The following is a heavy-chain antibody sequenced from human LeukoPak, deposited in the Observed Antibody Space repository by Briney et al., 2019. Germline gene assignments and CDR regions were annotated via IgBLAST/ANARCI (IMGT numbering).Heavy chain of an antibody. CDR1: GYTFTSYT. Sequence: ASVKVSCKASGYTFTSYTMNWVRQAPGQGLEWMGWINPNSGGTNYAQKFQGRVTMTRDTSISTAYMELSRLRSDDTAVYYCARPLYSSTFYFDYWGQGTLVTVSS. V-gene: IGHV1-2*02. CDR2: INPNSGGT. J-gene: IGHJ4*02. CDR3: ARPLYSSTFYFDY. D-gene: IGHD5-18*01.